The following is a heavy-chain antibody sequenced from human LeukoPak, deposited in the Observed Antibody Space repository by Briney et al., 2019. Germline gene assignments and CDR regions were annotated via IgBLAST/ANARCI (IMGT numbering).Heavy chain of an antibody. CDR1: GFTFSSYG. Sequence: GGSLRLSCAASGFTFSSYGMHWVRQAPGKGLEWVAFIRYDGSNKYYADSVKGRFTISRDNSKNTLYLQMNSLRAEDTAVYYCANDLSTFQLYYYDSSGHDYWGQGTLVTVSS. D-gene: IGHD3-22*01. CDR3: ANDLSTFQLYYYDSSGHDY. J-gene: IGHJ4*02. V-gene: IGHV3-30*02. CDR2: IRYDGSNK.